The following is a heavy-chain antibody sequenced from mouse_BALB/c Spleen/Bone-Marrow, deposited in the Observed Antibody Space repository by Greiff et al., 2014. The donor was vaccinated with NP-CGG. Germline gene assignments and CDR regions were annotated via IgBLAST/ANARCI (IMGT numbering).Heavy chain of an antibody. Sequence: VQLQESGAELVRPGTSVKMSCKAAGYTFTNYWIGWVKQRPGHGLEWIGDIYPGGGYTNYNEKFKGKATLTADTSSSTAYMQLSMQTSEESAIYYCARGYGSSSYDSDFWGQGTTVTVSS. CDR2: IYPGGGYT. J-gene: IGHJ4*01. D-gene: IGHD1-1*01. CDR1: GYTFTNYW. CDR3: ARGYGSSSYDSDF. V-gene: IGHV1-63*02.